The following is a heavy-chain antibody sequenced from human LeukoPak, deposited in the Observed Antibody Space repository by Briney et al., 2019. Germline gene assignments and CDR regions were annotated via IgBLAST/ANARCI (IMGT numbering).Heavy chain of an antibody. V-gene: IGHV1-69*13. D-gene: IGHD7-27*01. J-gene: IGHJ4*02. CDR3: ARGPANWGSYGY. CDR2: IIPIVVTA. Sequence: SVKVSCKASGGIFSSYAINWVRQAPGQGLEWMGGIIPIVVTANYAQKFQGRVTITADESTSTAYMELSSLRSEDTAVYYCARGPANWGSYGYWGQGTLVTVSS. CDR1: GGIFSSYA.